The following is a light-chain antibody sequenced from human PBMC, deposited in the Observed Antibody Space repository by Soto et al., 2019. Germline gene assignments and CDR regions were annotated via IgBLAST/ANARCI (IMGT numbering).Light chain of an antibody. V-gene: IGKV3-11*01. CDR3: QQRTSRPPLT. Sequence: EIVLTQSPATLSLSPGERATLSCRASQSVSTYLDWYQQKPGQPPRLLIYDASNRATGIPARFSGSGSGTDFTLTISSLEPEDFAVYYCQQRTSRPPLTFGGGTKVQI. CDR1: QSVSTY. CDR2: DAS. J-gene: IGKJ4*01.